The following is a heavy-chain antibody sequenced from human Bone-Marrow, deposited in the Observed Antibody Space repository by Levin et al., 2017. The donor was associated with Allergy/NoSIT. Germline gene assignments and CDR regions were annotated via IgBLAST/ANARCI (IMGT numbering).Heavy chain of an antibody. Sequence: HAGGSLRLSCAASGFTFSTYWMHWVRQAPGKGLVWVSRINSDGSDSIYANSVKGRFTISRDNAKDTLYLQMNSLGAEDTAVYYCARGGINHGFDIWGQGTMVTVSS. CDR3: ARGGINHGFDI. J-gene: IGHJ3*02. V-gene: IGHV3-74*01. CDR2: INSDGSDS. D-gene: IGHD3-10*01. CDR1: GFTFSTYW.